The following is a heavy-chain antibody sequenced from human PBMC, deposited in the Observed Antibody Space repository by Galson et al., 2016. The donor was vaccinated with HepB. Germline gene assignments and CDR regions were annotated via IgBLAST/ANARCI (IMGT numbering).Heavy chain of an antibody. CDR2: IYFSGST. V-gene: IGHV4-39*01. CDR1: GGSINTNTYY. J-gene: IGHJ5*02. CDR3: ARSLAARLSHNWFDP. D-gene: IGHD6-6*01. Sequence: SETLSLTCTVSGGSINTNTYYWGWIRQPPGKGLEWIGNIYFSGSTYYNPSLKSRVSISVHTSQNQFSLKLTSVTAADTAVYFCARSLAARLSHNWFDPWGQGTLVTVSS.